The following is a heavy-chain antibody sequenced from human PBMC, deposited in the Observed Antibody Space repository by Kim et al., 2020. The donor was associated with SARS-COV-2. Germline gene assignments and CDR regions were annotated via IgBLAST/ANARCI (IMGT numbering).Heavy chain of an antibody. V-gene: IGHV3-7*01. D-gene: IGHD2-2*01. CDR3: ASPSPRTNHAFDY. CDR1: GFSFSSYW. J-gene: IGHJ4*02. CDR2: IKQDGTQK. Sequence: GGSLRLSCAASGFSFSSYWLSWVRQAPGKGLEWVANIKQDGTQKYYVDSVKGRFTISRDNAKNSLYLQMNSLSTDDTALYYCASPSPRTNHAFDYWGLGTLVTVSS.